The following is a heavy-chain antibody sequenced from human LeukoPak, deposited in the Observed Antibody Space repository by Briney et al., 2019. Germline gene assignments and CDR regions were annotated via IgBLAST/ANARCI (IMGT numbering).Heavy chain of an antibody. V-gene: IGHV4-31*03. CDR2: TYYTGST. CDR3: ARGRLIYDILTGYYFDY. J-gene: IGHJ4*02. Sequence: PSQTLTHTNTLSAHSHRNGDKHWSSIRRPPGKHPNWIGNTYYTGSTYYNPSLMSRITMSVDTSENQFFLQLSSVTAADTALYYCARGRLIYDILTGYYFDYLGQGTLVTVSS. CDR1: AHSHRNGDKH. D-gene: IGHD3-9*01.